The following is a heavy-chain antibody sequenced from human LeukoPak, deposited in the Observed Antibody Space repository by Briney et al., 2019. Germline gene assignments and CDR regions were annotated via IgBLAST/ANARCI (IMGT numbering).Heavy chain of an antibody. CDR3: ARCQNNRSPDF. CDR2: ISNSGDHI. Sequence: GGSLRLSCAASGFTFSGYWVTWIRQTPGKGLEWVSYISNSGDHINYAESVRGRFTISRDNTKNSLYLQMDSLRAEDTAVYYCARCQNNRSPDFWGQGTLVTVSS. V-gene: IGHV3-11*03. CDR1: GFTFSGYW. D-gene: IGHD1-14*01. J-gene: IGHJ4*02.